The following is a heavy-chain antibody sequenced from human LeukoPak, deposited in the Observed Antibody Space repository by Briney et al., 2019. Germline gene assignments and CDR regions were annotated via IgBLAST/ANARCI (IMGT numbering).Heavy chain of an antibody. D-gene: IGHD4-17*01. CDR3: AKERQTGDYYTSDY. J-gene: IGHJ4*02. CDR2: ISGRGEST. V-gene: IGHV3-23*01. Sequence: GGSLRLSCAASGFTFSSYTMSWVRQAPGEGLEWLSAISGRGESTFYAPSVKGRFAISRDNSDNTLYLQMSSLRVDDTAVYFCAKERQTGDYYTSDYWGQGTLVTVSS. CDR1: GFTFSSYT.